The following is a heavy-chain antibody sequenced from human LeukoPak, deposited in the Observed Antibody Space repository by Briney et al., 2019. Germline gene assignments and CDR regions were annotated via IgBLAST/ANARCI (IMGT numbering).Heavy chain of an antibody. CDR1: GGSFSGYY. D-gene: IGHD4-17*01. Sequence: PSETLSLTCAVYGGSFSGYYWSWIRQPPGKGLEWIGEINHSGSTNYNPSLKSRVTISVDTSKNQFSLKLSSVTAADTAVYYCARAIYGDYRGPAPGYWSADYWGQGTLVTVSS. CDR2: INHSGST. V-gene: IGHV4-34*01. J-gene: IGHJ4*02. CDR3: ARAIYGDYRGPAPGYWSADY.